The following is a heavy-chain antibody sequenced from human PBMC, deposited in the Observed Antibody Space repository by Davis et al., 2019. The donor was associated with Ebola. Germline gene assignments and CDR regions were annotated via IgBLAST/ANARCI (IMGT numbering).Heavy chain of an antibody. CDR1: GFTFCDYA. J-gene: IGHJ3*02. V-gene: IGHV3-23*01. CDR3: AKDTSNIWFDI. D-gene: IGHD1-26*01. CDR2: LVTSADT. Sequence: GESLKISCATSGFTFCDYAMNWVRQAPGKGLEWVSTLVTSADTYYADSVKGRFTISRDNSRNTLYLQMNGLRVEDTAIYYCAKDTSNIWFDIWGQGTMVTVSS.